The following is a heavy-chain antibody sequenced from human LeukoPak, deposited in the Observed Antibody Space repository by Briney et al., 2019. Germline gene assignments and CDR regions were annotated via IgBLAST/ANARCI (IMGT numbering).Heavy chain of an antibody. Sequence: PGGSLRLSCEASGFTFTTYSMTWVRQAPGKGLEWVSIISSGSSAIFSADALKGRFTISRDDAKNLLYLDMNSLRAEDTAVYYCARDGQGDTMISDYWGQGTLVTVSS. V-gene: IGHV3-21*04. CDR2: ISSGSSAI. D-gene: IGHD3-22*01. CDR3: ARDGQGDTMISDY. J-gene: IGHJ4*02. CDR1: GFTFTTYS.